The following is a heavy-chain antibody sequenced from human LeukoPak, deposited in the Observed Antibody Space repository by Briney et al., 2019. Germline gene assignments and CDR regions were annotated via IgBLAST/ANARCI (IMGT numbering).Heavy chain of an antibody. CDR1: GGSIRSFY. D-gene: IGHD2-15*01. J-gene: IGHJ6*03. V-gene: IGHV4-59*01. CDR3: ARAVVVAATGYYYMNV. Sequence: PSETLSLTCTVSGGSIRSFYWSWIRQPPWKGLEWIGFMYYSGSTNYNPSLKSRVTISVDTSKNQFSLKLSSVTAADTAVYYCARAVVVAATGYYYMNVWGKGTTVTVSS. CDR2: MYYSGST.